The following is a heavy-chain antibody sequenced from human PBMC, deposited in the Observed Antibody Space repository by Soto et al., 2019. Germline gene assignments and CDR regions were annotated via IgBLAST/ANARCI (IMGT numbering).Heavy chain of an antibody. CDR3: ANHYVDYADFDY. CDR1: GFTFSTYA. D-gene: IGHD4-17*01. J-gene: IGHJ4*02. V-gene: IGHV3-23*01. Sequence: GSLGLSCAASGFTFSTYAMSWVRQAPGKGLEWVSSISGSGGSTYYADSVKGRFTISRDNSKNTLYLQMSSLRAEDTAVYYCANHYVDYADFDYWGQGTLVTVSS. CDR2: ISGSGGST.